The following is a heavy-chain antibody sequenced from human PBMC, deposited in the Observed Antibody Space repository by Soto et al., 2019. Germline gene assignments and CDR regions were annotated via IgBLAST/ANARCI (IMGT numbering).Heavy chain of an antibody. CDR2: IYYSGST. J-gene: IGHJ6*02. Sequence: SETLSLTCTVSGGSVSSGSYYWSWIRQPPGKGLEWIGYIYYSGSTNYNPSLKSRVTISVDTSKNQFSLKLSSVTAADTAVYYCARGPLGMDVWGQGTTVTVSS. CDR3: ARGPLGMDV. V-gene: IGHV4-61*01. CDR1: GGSVSSGSYY.